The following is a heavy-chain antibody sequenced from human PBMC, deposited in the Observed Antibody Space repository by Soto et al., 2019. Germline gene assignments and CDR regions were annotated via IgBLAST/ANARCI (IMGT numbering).Heavy chain of an antibody. CDR3: ARDQRYLRQGYSDY. D-gene: IGHD4-4*01. CDR1: AFIFSDHS. CDR2: IGDTGTFI. J-gene: IGHJ4*02. V-gene: IGHV3-21*01. Sequence: EVQLVESGGGLVTPGGSLRLSCVGSAFIFSDHSMNWVRQAPGKGLEWVTSIGDTGTFIYYADSVKGRFTISRDNAKNSLFLQMDSLRPEDTAVYYCARDQRYLRQGYSDYWGQGTLVTVSS.